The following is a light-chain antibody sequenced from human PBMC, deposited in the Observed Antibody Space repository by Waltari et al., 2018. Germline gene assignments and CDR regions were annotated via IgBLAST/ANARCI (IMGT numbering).Light chain of an antibody. CDR3: QQRRNWPLT. CDR1: QSISNY. V-gene: IGKV3-11*01. CDR2: DTS. Sequence: DIVLTQSPATLSLSPGERATLSCRASQSISNYLAWYQQKPGQAPRLLISDTSNRATGIPTRFSGSGFGTDFTLTISSLEPEDFAIYYCQQRRNWPLTFGGGTKVEIK. J-gene: IGKJ4*01.